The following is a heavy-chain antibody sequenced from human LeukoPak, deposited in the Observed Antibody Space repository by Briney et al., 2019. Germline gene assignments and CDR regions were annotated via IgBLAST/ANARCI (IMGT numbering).Heavy chain of an antibody. CDR3: TAKNYCSSTSCYEGYYYYMDV. V-gene: IGHV3-15*01. CDR2: IKSKTDGGTT. D-gene: IGHD2-2*01. Sequence: GSLRLSCAASGFTFSNAWMSWVRQAPGKGLEWVGRIKSKTDGGTTDYAAPVKGRFTISRDDSKNTLYLQMNSLKTEDTAVYCCTAKNYCSSTSCYEGYYYYMDVWGKGTTVTVSS. J-gene: IGHJ6*03. CDR1: GFTFSNAW.